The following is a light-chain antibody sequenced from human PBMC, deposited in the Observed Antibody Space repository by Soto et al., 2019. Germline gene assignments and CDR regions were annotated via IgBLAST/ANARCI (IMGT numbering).Light chain of an antibody. V-gene: IGLV1-40*01. Sequence: QSVLTQPPSVSGAPGQRVTISCTGSSSNIGAGYDVHWYQQLPGTAPKLLIYGNSNRPSGVPDRFSGSKSGTSASLAITGLQAEDDAEYYCQSYDSSLSGWVFGGGTKLTVL. CDR1: SSNIGAGYD. CDR2: GNS. CDR3: QSYDSSLSGWV. J-gene: IGLJ3*02.